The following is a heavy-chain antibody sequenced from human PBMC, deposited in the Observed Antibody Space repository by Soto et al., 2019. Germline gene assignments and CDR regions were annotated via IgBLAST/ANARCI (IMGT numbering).Heavy chain of an antibody. CDR3: ARSQGSSTSLEIYYYYYYGMDV. Sequence: ASVKVSCKASGGTFGSYAISWVRQAPGQGLEWMGGIIPIPGTANYAQKFQGRVTIAADESTSTAYMELSSLRSEDTAVYYCARSQGSSTSLEIYYYYYYGMDVWAQGTTVTVSS. J-gene: IGHJ6*02. CDR2: IIPIPGTA. CDR1: GGTFGSYA. D-gene: IGHD2-2*01. V-gene: IGHV1-69*13.